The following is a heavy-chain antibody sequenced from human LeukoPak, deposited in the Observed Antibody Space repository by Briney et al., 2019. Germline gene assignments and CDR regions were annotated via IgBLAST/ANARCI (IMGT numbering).Heavy chain of an antibody. D-gene: IGHD2/OR15-2a*01. CDR2: ISDIGSI. Sequence: SETLSLTCTVSGGSISSYYWSWIRPPPGKGLEWIAYISDIGSINYNPSLKSRVTISLDTSKNQFSLKLSSVTAADTAVYYCAGHHPRNTVDFWGQGTLVTVSS. CDR1: GGSISSYY. V-gene: IGHV4-59*08. J-gene: IGHJ4*02. CDR3: AGHHPRNTVDF.